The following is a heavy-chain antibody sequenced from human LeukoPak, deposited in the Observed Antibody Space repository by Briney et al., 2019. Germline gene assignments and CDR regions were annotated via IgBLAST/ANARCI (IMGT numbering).Heavy chain of an antibody. CDR2: IIPIFGTA. Sequence: SVKVSCKASGGTFSSYAISWVRQAPGQGLEGMGGIIPIFGTANYAQKVQGRVTITADKSTSTAYMELSSLRSEDTAVYYCARGGQASHYYYYYGMDVWGKGTTVTVSS. CDR1: GGTFSSYA. V-gene: IGHV1-69*06. J-gene: IGHJ6*04. CDR3: ARGGQASHYYYYYGMDV.